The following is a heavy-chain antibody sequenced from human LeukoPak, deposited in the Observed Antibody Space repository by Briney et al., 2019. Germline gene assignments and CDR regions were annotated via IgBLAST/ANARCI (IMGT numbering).Heavy chain of an antibody. D-gene: IGHD3-22*01. CDR2: IYHSGST. Sequence: SETLSLTCTVSGGSISSSSYYWGWIRQPPGKGLEWIGSIYHSGSTYYNPSLKSRVTISVDTSKNQFSLKLSSVTAADTAVYYCASRDYYDSSGYNDAFDIWGQGTMVTVSS. CDR3: ASRDYYDSSGYNDAFDI. CDR1: GGSISSSSYY. V-gene: IGHV4-39*07. J-gene: IGHJ3*02.